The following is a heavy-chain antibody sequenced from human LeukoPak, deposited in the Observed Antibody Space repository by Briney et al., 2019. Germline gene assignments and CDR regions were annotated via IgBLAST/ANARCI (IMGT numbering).Heavy chain of an antibody. J-gene: IGHJ4*02. CDR2: IKHSGSR. D-gene: IGHD6-19*01. Sequence: PSETLSLTCAVYGGSFSDYYWSWIRQSPGMGLEWIAEIKHSGSRNYNPSLKSRVTISVDTSKSQFSLKLTSVTAADTAVYYCARWDSSGQNFDYWGQGTLVTVSS. V-gene: IGHV4-34*01. CDR3: ARWDSSGQNFDY. CDR1: GGSFSDYY.